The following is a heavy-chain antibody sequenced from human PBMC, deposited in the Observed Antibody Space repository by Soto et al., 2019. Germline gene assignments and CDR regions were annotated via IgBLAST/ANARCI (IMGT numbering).Heavy chain of an antibody. CDR1: GYTFTSYG. V-gene: IGHV1-18*01. CDR2: ISAYNGNT. D-gene: IGHD5-18*01. CDR3: ARDLGLWEYYYYYGMDV. J-gene: IGHJ6*02. Sequence: GASVKVSCKASGYTFTSYGISWVRRAPGQGLEWMGWISAYNGNTNYAQKLQGRVTMTTDTSTSTAYMELRSLRSDDTAVYYCARDLGLWEYYYYYGMDVWGQGTTVTVS.